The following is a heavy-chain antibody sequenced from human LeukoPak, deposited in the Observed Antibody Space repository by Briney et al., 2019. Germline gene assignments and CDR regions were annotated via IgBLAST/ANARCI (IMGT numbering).Heavy chain of an antibody. D-gene: IGHD6-13*01. CDR3: ARTPMTAGGTRDFDY. V-gene: IGHV4-59*12. CDR1: GGSIISYY. J-gene: IGHJ4*02. CDR2: IYYSGST. Sequence: PSETLSLTCTVSGGSIISYYWSWIRQPPGKGLGWIGYIYYSGSTNYNPSLKSRVTISVDTSKNQFSLKLSSVTAAATAGYYCARTPMTAGGTRDFDYWGQGTLVTVSS.